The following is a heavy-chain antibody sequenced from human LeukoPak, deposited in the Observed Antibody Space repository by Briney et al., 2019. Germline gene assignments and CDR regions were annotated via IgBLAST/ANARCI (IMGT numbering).Heavy chain of an antibody. CDR2: IYTNENT. CDR3: VRDDYDSSTYYGAFWFDP. Sequence: SETLSLTCTVSGVSISSGSFYWSWIRQPAGEGLEWIVRIYTNENTYYNPALKSRVSMSVDTSKNQFSLKLSSVTAADTAVYYCVRDDYDSSTYYGAFWFDPWGQGILVTVAS. D-gene: IGHD3-22*01. J-gene: IGHJ5*02. V-gene: IGHV4-61*02. CDR1: GVSISSGSFY.